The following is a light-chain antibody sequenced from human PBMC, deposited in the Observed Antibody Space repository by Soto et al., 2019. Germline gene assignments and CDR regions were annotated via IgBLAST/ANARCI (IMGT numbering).Light chain of an antibody. V-gene: IGLV2-14*01. J-gene: IGLJ1*01. CDR1: SSDVGGYNY. Sequence: QSALTQPASVSGSPGQSITISFTGTSSDVGGYNYVSWYQQHPGKAPKLMIYDVSNRPSGVSNRFSGSKSGNTASLTIFGLQAEDEADYYCSSYKSSSTLYVFGTGTKVTVL. CDR3: SSYKSSSTLYV. CDR2: DVS.